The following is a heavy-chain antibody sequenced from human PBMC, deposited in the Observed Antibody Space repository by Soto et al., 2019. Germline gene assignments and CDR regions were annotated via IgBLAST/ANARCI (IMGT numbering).Heavy chain of an antibody. V-gene: IGHV1-3*01. D-gene: IGHD2-2*01. Sequence: ASVKVSCKASGYTFTGYAIHWVRQAPGQRHEWMGWINGGNGDTKYSQKFQGRVTITRDTSASTAYMELTSLGSEDTAVYHCARGYCSSTSCQYYFDVWGQGTLVTGAS. CDR2: INGGNGDT. CDR1: GYTFTGYA. CDR3: ARGYCSSTSCQYYFDV. J-gene: IGHJ4*02.